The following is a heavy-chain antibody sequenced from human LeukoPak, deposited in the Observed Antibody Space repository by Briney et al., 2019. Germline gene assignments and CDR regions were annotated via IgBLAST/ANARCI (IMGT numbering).Heavy chain of an antibody. CDR3: ARSDMERRHYFDY. CDR2: INPSGGST. J-gene: IGHJ4*02. Sequence: ASVKVSCKASGYTFTSYYIHWVRQAPGQGLEWMGIINPSGGSTSYAQKFQGRVTMTRDMSTSTVYMELSSLRSEDTAVYYCARSDMERRHYFDYWGQGTLVTVSS. V-gene: IGHV1-46*01. CDR1: GYTFTSYY. D-gene: IGHD1-1*01.